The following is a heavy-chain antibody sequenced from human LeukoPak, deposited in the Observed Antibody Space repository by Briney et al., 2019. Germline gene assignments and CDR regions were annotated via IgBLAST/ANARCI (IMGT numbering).Heavy chain of an antibody. V-gene: IGHV3-11*04. CDR1: GFTFSDYY. D-gene: IGHD6-13*01. J-gene: IGHJ4*02. CDR3: ARERQQLVEFDY. Sequence: GGSLRLSCAASGFTFSDYYMSWIRQAPGKGLEWVSYISSGSSTIYYADSVKGRFTISRDNAKNSLYLQMNSLRAEDTAVYYCARERQQLVEFDYWGQGTLVTVSS. CDR2: ISSGSSTI.